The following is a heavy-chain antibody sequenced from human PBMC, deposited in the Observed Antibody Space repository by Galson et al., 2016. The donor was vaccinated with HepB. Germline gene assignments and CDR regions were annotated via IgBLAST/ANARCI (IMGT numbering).Heavy chain of an antibody. V-gene: IGHV4-39*07. CDR2: INYSWST. D-gene: IGHD3-16*01. CDR3: ARLGGAYTRGGMDV. Sequence: DTLSLPCSVSRDSISTTYYYWGWIRQSPGKGLAWMGSINYSWSTYYNPSLKSRLTMSQDTSKNQLYMKLYSVTAADTALYYCARLGGAYTRGGMDVWGQGITVTVSS. CDR1: RDSISTTYYY. J-gene: IGHJ6*02.